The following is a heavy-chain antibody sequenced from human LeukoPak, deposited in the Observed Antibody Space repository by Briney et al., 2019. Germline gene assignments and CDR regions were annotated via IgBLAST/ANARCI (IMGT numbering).Heavy chain of an antibody. D-gene: IGHD1-1*01. CDR1: GFTFSSYA. V-gene: IGHV3-23*01. CDR2: ISGSGGST. CDR3: AKDRNEYRAARTFAHDY. Sequence: PGGSLRLSCAASGFTFSSYAMSWVRQAPGKGLEWVSAISGSGGSTYYADSVKGRFTISRDNSKNTLYLQMNSLRAEDTAVYYCAKDRNEYRAARTFAHDYWGQGTLVTVSS. J-gene: IGHJ4*02.